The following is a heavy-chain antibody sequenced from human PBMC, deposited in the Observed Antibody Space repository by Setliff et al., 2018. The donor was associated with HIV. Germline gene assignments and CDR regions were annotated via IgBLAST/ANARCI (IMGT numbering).Heavy chain of an antibody. J-gene: IGHJ6*03. CDR1: GFTFSYYS. D-gene: IGHD3-22*01. CDR3: ARAYYHHSGAYWSTDYYYSYIDV. CDR2: IITSSSYT. Sequence: GGSLRLSCAASGFTFSYYSMTWVRQAPGKGLEWVSSIITSSSYTYYADSVKGRFTISRDNAKNSLYLQMNSLRAEDTAVYFCARAYYHHSGAYWSTDYYYSYIDVWGKGTTATVSS. V-gene: IGHV3-21*06.